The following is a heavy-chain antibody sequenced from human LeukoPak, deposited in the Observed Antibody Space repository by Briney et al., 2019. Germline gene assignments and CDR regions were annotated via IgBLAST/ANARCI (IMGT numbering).Heavy chain of an antibody. CDR2: ISWNSNTI. Sequence: QTGGSLRLSCAASGFNFEDYAMHWIRQTPGKGLEWVAGISWNSNTIEYAGSVKGRFTISRDSAKNSLFLQMNSLRADDTAVYYCAKEPGGGMSGEFDCWGQGTLVTVSS. CDR3: AKEPGGGMSGEFDC. J-gene: IGHJ4*02. CDR1: GFNFEDYA. V-gene: IGHV3-9*01. D-gene: IGHD1-1*01.